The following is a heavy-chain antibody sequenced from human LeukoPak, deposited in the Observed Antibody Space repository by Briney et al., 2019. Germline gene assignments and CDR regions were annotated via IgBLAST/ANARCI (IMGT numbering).Heavy chain of an antibody. CDR3: ARAVGATNFDY. J-gene: IGHJ4*02. V-gene: IGHV4-59*11. CDR2: IYYSGST. D-gene: IGHD1-26*01. CDR1: GDSISSHY. Sequence: PSETLSLTCTVSGDSISSHYWSWIRQPPGKGLEWIGYIYYSGSTNYNPSLKSRVTISLDTSQNQFSLKLTSVTAADTAVYYCARAVGATNFDYWGQGTLVTVSS.